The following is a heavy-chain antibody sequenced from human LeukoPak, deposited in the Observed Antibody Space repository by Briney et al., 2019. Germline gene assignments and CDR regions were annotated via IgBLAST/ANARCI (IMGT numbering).Heavy chain of an antibody. CDR3: ARDAEMATPYYFDC. CDR1: GFTFSSYA. Sequence: GGSLRLSCAASGFTFSSYAMSWVRQAPGKGLEWVSSISSSSSYIYYADSVKGRFTISRDNAKNSLYLQMNSLRAEDTAVYYCARDAEMATPYYFDCWGQGTLVTVSS. J-gene: IGHJ4*02. CDR2: ISSSSSYI. D-gene: IGHD5-24*01. V-gene: IGHV3-21*01.